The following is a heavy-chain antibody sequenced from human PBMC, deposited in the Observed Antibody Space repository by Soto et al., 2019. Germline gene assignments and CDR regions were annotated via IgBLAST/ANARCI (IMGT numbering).Heavy chain of an antibody. CDR1: GGTFSSYA. J-gene: IGHJ6*02. D-gene: IGHD2-21*02. CDR3: ASCGGDCYYYYYYGMDV. Sequence: QVQLVQSGAEVKKPGSSVKVSCKASGGTFSSYAISWVRQAPGQGLEWMGGIIPIFGTASYAQKFQGRVTITADESTSTAYMELSRLRSEDTAVYYCASCGGDCYYYYYYGMDVWGQGTTVTVSS. CDR2: IIPIFGTA. V-gene: IGHV1-69*01.